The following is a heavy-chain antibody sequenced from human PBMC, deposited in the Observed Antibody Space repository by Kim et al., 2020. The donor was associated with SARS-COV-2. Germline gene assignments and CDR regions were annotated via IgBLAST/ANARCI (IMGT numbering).Heavy chain of an antibody. CDR3: AKVVGDYGDRAFDY. Sequence: ADSVKGRFTISRDNSKNTLYLQMNSLRAEDTAVYYCAKVVGDYGDRAFDYWGQGTLVTVSS. J-gene: IGHJ4*02. D-gene: IGHD4-17*01. V-gene: IGHV3-23*03.